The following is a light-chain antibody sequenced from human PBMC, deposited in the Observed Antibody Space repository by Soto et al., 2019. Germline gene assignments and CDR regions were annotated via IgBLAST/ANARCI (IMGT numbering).Light chain of an antibody. CDR2: GAS. CDR3: QQYYDCPIT. Sequence: VMTQSPATLSVSHGERATLSCRTSQSVSSNLAWYQQKPGQAPRLLIYGASTRATGIPAMFSGSGSGTEFTLTISSLQSEDFAVYYCQQYYDCPITFGQGTLLEIK. CDR1: QSVSSN. J-gene: IGKJ5*01. V-gene: IGKV3-15*01.